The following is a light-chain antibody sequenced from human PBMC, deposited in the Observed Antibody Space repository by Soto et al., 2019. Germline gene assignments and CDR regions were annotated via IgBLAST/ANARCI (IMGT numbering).Light chain of an antibody. Sequence: SVLTQPASVSGSPGQSITISCTGTSSDVGRYNYVSWYQQHPGKVPKLMIYEVSNRPSGVSNRFSGSKSGNTASLTISGLQAEDEADYYCSSYTSSITYVFGTGTKVTVL. CDR3: SSYTSSITYV. CDR1: SSDVGRYNY. J-gene: IGLJ1*01. V-gene: IGLV2-14*01. CDR2: EVS.